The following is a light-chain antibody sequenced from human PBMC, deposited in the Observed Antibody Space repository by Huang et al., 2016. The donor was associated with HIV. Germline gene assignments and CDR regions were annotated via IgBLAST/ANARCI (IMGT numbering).Light chain of an antibody. CDR1: QSISSH. CDR2: SAS. Sequence: DIQMTQSPSSLSASVGDRVSITCRRSQSISSHLSWFQQKPGKAPNLLIYSASTLQGGVPSRFSGRGSGTDVTLTISSLEPEDFATYYCQQYYSTPRTFGQGTKVEIK. J-gene: IGKJ1*01. CDR3: QQYYSTPRT. V-gene: IGKV1-39*01.